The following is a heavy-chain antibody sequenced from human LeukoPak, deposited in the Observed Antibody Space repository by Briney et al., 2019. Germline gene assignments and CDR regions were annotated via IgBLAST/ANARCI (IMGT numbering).Heavy chain of an antibody. CDR3: ARGRFTGGGFGVSQD. D-gene: IGHD3-16*01. V-gene: IGHV4-34*01. CDR2: INHSGST. Sequence: SETLSLTCAVYGGSFSGYYCSWIRQSPGKGLEWIGEINHSGSTNYNPSLKSRVTLSVDTSKNQISLKLSSGTAADTAVYYCARGRFTGGGFGVSQDWGQGTLVTVSS. CDR1: GGSFSGYY. J-gene: IGHJ4*02.